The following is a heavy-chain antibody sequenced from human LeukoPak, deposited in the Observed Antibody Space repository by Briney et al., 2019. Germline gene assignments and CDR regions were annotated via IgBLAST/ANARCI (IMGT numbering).Heavy chain of an antibody. CDR2: IHYSGIT. CDR1: GGPISNYY. Sequence: SETLSLTCSVSGGPISNYYWSWIRQPPGKGLEWIGYIHYSGITKYNPSVKSRVTISLDTSKNQFPLKLSSVTAADTAVYYCASSGNYYFTLDYWGQGTLVTVSS. D-gene: IGHD3-10*01. V-gene: IGHV4-59*08. J-gene: IGHJ4*02. CDR3: ASSGNYYFTLDY.